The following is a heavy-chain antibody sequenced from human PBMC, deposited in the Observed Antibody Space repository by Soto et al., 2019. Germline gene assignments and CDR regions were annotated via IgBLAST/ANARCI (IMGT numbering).Heavy chain of an antibody. V-gene: IGHV3-23*01. D-gene: IGHD2-15*01. CDR1: GFTFRTHA. J-gene: IGHJ4*02. Sequence: GGSLRLSXAASGFTFRTHAMSWVRQAPGKGLEWVSGISDSASSTYYADSVKGRFTISRDNSKNALYLQMNSLRAEDTAVYFCANGTKNGVVAVISDIHFDSWGQGALVTVSS. CDR3: ANGTKNGVVAVISDIHFDS. CDR2: ISDSASST.